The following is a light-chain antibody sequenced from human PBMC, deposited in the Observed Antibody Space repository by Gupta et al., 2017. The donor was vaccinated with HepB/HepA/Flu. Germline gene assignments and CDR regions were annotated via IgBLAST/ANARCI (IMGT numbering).Light chain of an antibody. J-gene: IGLJ3*02. CDR2: GNN. Sequence: QSVFTQPPSVSAAPGQTVTISCSGHSSNIGTNSVSWYQQGPGTAPKVLIYGNNKRHSGIPDRFSGSKSGTSATLGITGLQTGDEADYFCGTWDSSLSAVVFGGGTKLTVL. CDR3: GTWDSSLSAVV. V-gene: IGLV1-51*01. CDR1: SSNIGTNS.